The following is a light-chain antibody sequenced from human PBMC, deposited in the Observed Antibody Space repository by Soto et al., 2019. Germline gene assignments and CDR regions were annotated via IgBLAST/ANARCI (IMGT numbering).Light chain of an antibody. V-gene: IGLV2-11*01. CDR3: CSYAGSYTHYV. CDR1: SSDVGGYNY. CDR2: DVS. Sequence: QSVLTQPPSVSGSPGQSITISCTGTSSDVGGYNYVSWYRQHPGKAPKLMIYDVSKRPSGVPDRFSGSKSGNTASLTISGLQAEDEADYYCCSYAGSYTHYVFGTGTKLTVL. J-gene: IGLJ1*01.